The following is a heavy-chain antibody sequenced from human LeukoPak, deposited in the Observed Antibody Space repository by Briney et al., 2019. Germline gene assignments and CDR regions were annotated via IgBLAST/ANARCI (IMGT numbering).Heavy chain of an antibody. Sequence: AAVKVPCKASGYTFTGYYMHWVRQAPGQGLEWMGWINPNSGGTNYAQKFQGRVTMTRDTSISTAYMELSRLRSDDTAVYYCARGDYESSGYAFDIWGQGTMVTVSS. CDR3: ARGDYESSGYAFDI. D-gene: IGHD3-22*01. V-gene: IGHV1-2*02. CDR2: INPNSGGT. CDR1: GYTFTGYY. J-gene: IGHJ3*02.